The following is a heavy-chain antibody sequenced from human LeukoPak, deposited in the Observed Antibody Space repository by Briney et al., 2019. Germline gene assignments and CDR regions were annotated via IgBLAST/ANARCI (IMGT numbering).Heavy chain of an antibody. CDR2: ISYDGSNK. D-gene: IGHD6-19*01. Sequence: GGSLRLSCAASGFTFSSYGMHWVRQAPGKGLEWVAVISYDGSNKYYADSVKGRSTISRDNSKNTLYLQMNSLRAEDTAVYYCAKGTSYSSGWPFDYWGQGTLVTVSS. CDR1: GFTFSSYG. V-gene: IGHV3-30*18. CDR3: AKGTSYSSGWPFDY. J-gene: IGHJ4*02.